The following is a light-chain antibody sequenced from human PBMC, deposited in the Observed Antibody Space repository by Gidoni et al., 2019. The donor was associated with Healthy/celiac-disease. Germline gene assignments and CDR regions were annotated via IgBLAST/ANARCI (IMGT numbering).Light chain of an antibody. J-gene: IGLJ2*01. CDR3: NSRDSSGNHVV. Sequence: SSDLTQDPAVSAALGQTVRITCQGDSLRSYYASWYQQKPGQAPVLVIYGKNNRPSGIPDRFSGSSSGNTASLTITGAQAEDEADYYCNSRDSSGNHVVFGGGTKLTVL. CDR2: GKN. V-gene: IGLV3-19*01. CDR1: SLRSYY.